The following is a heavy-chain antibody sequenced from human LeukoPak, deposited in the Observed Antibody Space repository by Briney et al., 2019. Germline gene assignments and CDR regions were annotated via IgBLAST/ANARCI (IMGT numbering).Heavy chain of an antibody. J-gene: IGHJ3*01. D-gene: IGHD5-24*01. CDR1: GGSISSYY. CDR2: IHHSGST. V-gene: IGHV4-59*01. CDR3: ARAGGYNWYDAFDL. Sequence: KTSETLSLTCTVSGGSISSYYWSWIRQPPGKGLEWIGYIHHSGSTNYNPSLKSRVTMSVDTSKIEFSLRLSSVTAADTAVYYCARAGGYNWYDAFDLWGQGTMITVSS.